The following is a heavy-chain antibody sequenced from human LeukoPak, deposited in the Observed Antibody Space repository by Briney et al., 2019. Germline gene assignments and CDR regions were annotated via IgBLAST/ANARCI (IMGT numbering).Heavy chain of an antibody. CDR2: ISYDGSNK. Sequence: HPGGSLRLYCAASGFTFSSYGMHWVRQAPGKGLEWVAVISYDGSNKYYADSVKGRFTISRDNSKNTLYLQMNSLRAEDTAVYYCVKDPYDSSGYYLGGPDYWGQGTLVTVSS. CDR3: VKDPYDSSGYYLGGPDY. D-gene: IGHD3-22*01. J-gene: IGHJ4*02. CDR1: GFTFSSYG. V-gene: IGHV3-30*18.